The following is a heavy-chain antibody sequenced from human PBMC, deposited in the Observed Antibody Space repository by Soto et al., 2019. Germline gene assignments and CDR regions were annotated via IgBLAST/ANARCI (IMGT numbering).Heavy chain of an antibody. Sequence: SETLSLTCTVSGGSISSYYWSWIRQPAGKGLEWIGRIYTSGSTNYNPSLKSRVTMSVDTSKNQFSLKLSSVTAADTAAYYCARSYSSSWDNWFDPWCQGTLVTVSS. V-gene: IGHV4-4*07. CDR2: IYTSGST. CDR1: GGSISSYY. CDR3: ARSYSSSWDNWFDP. D-gene: IGHD6-13*01. J-gene: IGHJ5*02.